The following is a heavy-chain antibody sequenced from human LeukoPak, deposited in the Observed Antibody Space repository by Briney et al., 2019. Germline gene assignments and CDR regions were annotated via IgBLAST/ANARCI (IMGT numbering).Heavy chain of an antibody. Sequence: GGSLRLSCAASGFTFSSYAMSWVRQAPGKGLEWVSAISGSGGSTYYADSVKGRFTISRDNSKNTLYLQMNSLRAEDMAVYYCAKASLYSSSPGWGQGTLVTVSS. J-gene: IGHJ4*02. V-gene: IGHV3-23*01. CDR1: GFTFSSYA. CDR3: AKASLYSSSPG. D-gene: IGHD6-13*01. CDR2: ISGSGGST.